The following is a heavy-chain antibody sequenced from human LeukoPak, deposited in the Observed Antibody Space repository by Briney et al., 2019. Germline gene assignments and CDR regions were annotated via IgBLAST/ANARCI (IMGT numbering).Heavy chain of an antibody. D-gene: IGHD2-15*01. CDR2: MNPNSGNT. V-gene: IGHV1-8*02. J-gene: IGHJ6*03. Sequence: ASVKVSCKASGYPFTTYDINWVRQAAGQGLEWVAWMNPNSGNTGYAQKFQGRVTMTRNTSISTAYMELSSLRSEDTAVYYCARGPQAPGYCSGGSCYSFYYYYMDVWGKGTTVTVSS. CDR1: GYPFTTYD. CDR3: ARGPQAPGYCSGGSCYSFYYYYMDV.